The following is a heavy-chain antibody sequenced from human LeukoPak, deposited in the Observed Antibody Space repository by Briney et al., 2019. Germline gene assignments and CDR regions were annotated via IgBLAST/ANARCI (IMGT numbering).Heavy chain of an antibody. CDR2: INHSGST. CDR1: GGSFSGYY. Sequence: SETLSLTCAVYGGSFSGYYWSWIRQPPGKGLEWIGEINHSGSTNYNPSLKSRVTISVDTSKNQFSLKLSSVTAADTAVYYCVGYGGNSQFDYWGQGTLDTVSS. CDR3: VGYGGNSQFDY. V-gene: IGHV4-34*01. D-gene: IGHD4-23*01. J-gene: IGHJ4*02.